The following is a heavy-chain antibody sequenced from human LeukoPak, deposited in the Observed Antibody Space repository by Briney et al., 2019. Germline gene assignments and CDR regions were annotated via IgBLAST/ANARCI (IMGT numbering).Heavy chain of an antibody. CDR3: ARVGATPDDAFDI. Sequence: ASVKVSCKASGYTFTSYDINWVRQATGQGLEWMGWMNPNSGNTGYAQKFQGRVTITRNTSISTAYMELSSLRSEDTAVYYCARVGATPDDAFDIWGQGTMVTVSS. D-gene: IGHD1-26*01. CDR1: GYTFTSYD. J-gene: IGHJ3*02. CDR2: MNPNSGNT. V-gene: IGHV1-8*03.